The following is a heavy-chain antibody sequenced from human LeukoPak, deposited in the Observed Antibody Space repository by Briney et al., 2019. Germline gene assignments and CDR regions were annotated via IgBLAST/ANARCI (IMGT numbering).Heavy chain of an antibody. Sequence: PETLSLTCTVSGGSISSYYWSWIRQPPGKGLEWIGYIYYSGSTNYNPSLKSRVTISVDTSKNQFSLKLSSVTAADTAVYYCARDRGETYCSGGSCYRLGYGMDVWGKGTTVTVSS. CDR3: ARDRGETYCSGGSCYRLGYGMDV. V-gene: IGHV4-59*01. CDR2: IYYSGST. D-gene: IGHD2-15*01. CDR1: GGSISSYY. J-gene: IGHJ6*04.